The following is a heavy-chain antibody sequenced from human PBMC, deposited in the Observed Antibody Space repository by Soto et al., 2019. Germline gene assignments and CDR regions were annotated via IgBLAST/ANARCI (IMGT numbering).Heavy chain of an antibody. CDR1: GYIFSKYA. V-gene: IGHV1-3*01. Sequence: QVQLVQSGGEVKKPGASVKVSCKASGYIFSKYAIHWVRQVPGHKLEWMGWLNVGTGNTKYSQKFQGRVTITRDTSATTAYMELHSLTSEDTAVYYCARESRDFFLWFDPRGQGTLVTVSS. CDR3: ARESRDFFLWFDP. CDR2: LNVGTGNT. J-gene: IGHJ5*02.